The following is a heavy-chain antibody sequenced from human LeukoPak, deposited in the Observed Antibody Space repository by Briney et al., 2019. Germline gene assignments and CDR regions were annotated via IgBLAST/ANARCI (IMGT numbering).Heavy chain of an antibody. V-gene: IGHV3-30*02. D-gene: IGHD3-10*01. CDR2: IRYDGSNK. Sequence: PGGSLGLSCAASGFTFSSYGMHWVRQAPGKGLEWVAFIRYDGSNKYYADSVKGRFTISRDNSKNTLYLQMNSLRAEDTAVYYCAKDSTYYYGSGSYYNLDYWGQGTLVTVSS. J-gene: IGHJ4*02. CDR1: GFTFSSYG. CDR3: AKDSTYYYGSGSYYNLDY.